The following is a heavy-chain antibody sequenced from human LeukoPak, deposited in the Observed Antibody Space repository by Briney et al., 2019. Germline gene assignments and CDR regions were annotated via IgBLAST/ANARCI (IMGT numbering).Heavy chain of an antibody. CDR3: ASRPGGSTWYGVFDY. Sequence: SETLSLTCTVSGDSMSNHFWSWIRQPPGKGLEWIGYIYGSETTNYNPSLKSRVTMSVDTSENQFSLKLSSVTVADTALYYCASRPGGSTWYGVFDYWSRGTLVTVSS. J-gene: IGHJ4*02. CDR1: GDSMSNHF. D-gene: IGHD6-13*01. V-gene: IGHV4-59*11. CDR2: IYGSETT.